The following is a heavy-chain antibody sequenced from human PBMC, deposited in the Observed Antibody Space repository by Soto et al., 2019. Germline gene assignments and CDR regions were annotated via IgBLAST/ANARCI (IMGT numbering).Heavy chain of an antibody. CDR2: MNPTSGNT. J-gene: IGHJ6*02. CDR1: GYTFTSYD. CDR3: ARGQPKFGADYYDSSGPSMDV. V-gene: IGHV1-8*01. D-gene: IGHD3-22*01. Sequence: ASVKVSCKASGYTFTSYDINWVRRATGQGLEWMGWMNPTSGNTGYAQKFQGRVTMTRNTSISTAYMELSSLRSEDTAVYYCARGQPKFGADYYDSSGPSMDVWGQGTTVTVSS.